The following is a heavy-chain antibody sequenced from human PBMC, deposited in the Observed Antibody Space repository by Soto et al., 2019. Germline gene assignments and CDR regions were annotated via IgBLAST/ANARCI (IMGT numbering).Heavy chain of an antibody. V-gene: IGHV3-53*02. Sequence: DVQPVETGGGLIQPGGSLRLSCAASGFIVSSSYMSWVRQAPGKGLEWVSVIYSDGRTYYADSVKGRFTISRDNSKNTLYLQMNSLSAEDTALYYCARCSGWYGQCYFDCWGQGTLVTVSS. CDR2: IYSDGRT. CDR1: GFIVSSSY. D-gene: IGHD6-13*01. J-gene: IGHJ4*02. CDR3: ARCSGWYGQCYFDC.